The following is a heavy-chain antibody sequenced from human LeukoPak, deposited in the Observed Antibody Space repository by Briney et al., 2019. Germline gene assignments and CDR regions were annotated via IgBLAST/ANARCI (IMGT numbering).Heavy chain of an antibody. CDR2: INHSGST. CDR3: ARATWLRFFDY. D-gene: IGHD5-12*01. V-gene: IGHV4-34*01. J-gene: IGHJ4*02. Sequence: SETLSLTCAVYGGSFSGYYWSWIRQPPGKGLEWIGEINHSGSTNYNPSLKSRVTISVDTSKNQFFLKLSSVTAADTAVYYCARATWLRFFDYWGQGTLVTVSS. CDR1: GGSFSGYY.